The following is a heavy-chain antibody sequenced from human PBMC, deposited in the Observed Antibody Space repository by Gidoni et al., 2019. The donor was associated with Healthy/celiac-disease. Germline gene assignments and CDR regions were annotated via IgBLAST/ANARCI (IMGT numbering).Heavy chain of an antibody. Sequence: QVQLVQSGSELKKPGSSVKVSCKASGYTFTRHAMNWVRQAPGQGLEWMCWINTNTGNPTYAQGFTGRFVVSLDTSVSTAYLQISSLKAEDTAVYYCAKGGEYSSSSVYYYGMDVWGQGTTVTVSS. V-gene: IGHV7-4-1*02. CDR1: GYTFTRHA. CDR3: AKGGEYSSSSVYYYGMDV. CDR2: INTNTGNP. D-gene: IGHD6-6*01. J-gene: IGHJ6*02.